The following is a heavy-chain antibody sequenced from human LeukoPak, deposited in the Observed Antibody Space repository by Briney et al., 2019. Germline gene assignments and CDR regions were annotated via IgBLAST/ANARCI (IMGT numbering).Heavy chain of an antibody. CDR2: ISAYNGNT. J-gene: IGHJ4*02. D-gene: IGHD6-13*01. V-gene: IGHV1-18*04. Sequence: GASVKVSCKASGYTFTGYYMHWVRQAPGQGLEWMGWISAYNGNTNYAQKLQGRVTMTTDTSTSTAYMELRSLRSDDTAVYYCAREMGSSWIDYWGQGTLVTVSS. CDR3: AREMGSSWIDY. CDR1: GYTFTGYY.